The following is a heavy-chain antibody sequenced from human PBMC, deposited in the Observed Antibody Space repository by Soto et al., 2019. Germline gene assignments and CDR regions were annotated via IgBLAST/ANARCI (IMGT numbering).Heavy chain of an antibody. CDR2: ISSSSSYI. J-gene: IGHJ3*02. CDR3: ARVEAAPQDWNAFDI. Sequence: PGGSLRLSCAASGFTFGSYSMNWVGQGPGKGLEWVSSISSSSSYIYYADSVKGRFTISRDNAKNSLYLQMNSLRAEDTAVYYCARVEAAPQDWNAFDIWGQRTMVTVSS. CDR1: GFTFGSYS. V-gene: IGHV3-21*01. D-gene: IGHD6-6*01.